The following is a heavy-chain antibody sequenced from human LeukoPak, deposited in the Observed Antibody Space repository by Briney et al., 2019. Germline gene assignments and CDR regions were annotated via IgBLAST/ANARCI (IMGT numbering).Heavy chain of an antibody. J-gene: IGHJ5*02. D-gene: IGHD6-13*01. CDR2: IYCSGST. CDR3: ARWAAAGRLYNWFDP. V-gene: IGHV4-30-4*01. CDR1: GGSISSGDYY. Sequence: SETLSLTCTVSGGSISSGDYYWSWIRQPPGKGLEWIGYIYCSGSTYYNPSLKSRVTISVDTSKNQFSLKLSSVTAADTAVYYCARWAAAGRLYNWFDPWGQGTLVTVSS.